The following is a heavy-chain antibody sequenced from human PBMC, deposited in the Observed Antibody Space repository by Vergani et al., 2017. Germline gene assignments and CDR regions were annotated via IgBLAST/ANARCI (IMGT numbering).Heavy chain of an antibody. CDR1: GFTFSSYS. CDR2: ISSSSSYI. Sequence: EVQLVESGGGLVKPGGSLRLSCAASGFTFSSYSMNWVRQAPGKGLEWVSSISSSSSYIYYADSVKGRFTISRDNAKNSLYLQMNSLRAEDTAVYYCARSAIFGVVIYGYMDVWGKGTTVTVS. V-gene: IGHV3-21*01. J-gene: IGHJ6*03. CDR3: ARSAIFGVVIYGYMDV. D-gene: IGHD3-3*01.